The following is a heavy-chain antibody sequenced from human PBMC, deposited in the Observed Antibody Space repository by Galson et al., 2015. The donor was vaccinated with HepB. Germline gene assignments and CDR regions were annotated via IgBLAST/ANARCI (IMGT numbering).Heavy chain of an antibody. CDR2: INSDGGTT. J-gene: IGHJ6*02. Sequence: SLRLSCAASRFTFSRYWMHWVRQAPGKGLVWVSRINSDGGTTSYADSVKGRFTISRDNAKNTLYPQMNSLRAEDTAVYYCARAIPYGDYYYYYAMDVWGQGTTVTVSS. CDR1: RFTFSRYW. D-gene: IGHD4-17*01. V-gene: IGHV3-74*01. CDR3: ARAIPYGDYYYYYAMDV.